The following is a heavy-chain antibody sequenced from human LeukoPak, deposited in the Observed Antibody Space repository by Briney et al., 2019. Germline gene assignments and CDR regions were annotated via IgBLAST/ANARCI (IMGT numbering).Heavy chain of an antibody. V-gene: IGHV3-21*01. CDR3: ARDSSGWYHVLDY. CDR2: ISSSSSYI. D-gene: IGHD6-19*01. CDR1: GFTFSSYS. Sequence: GGSLRLSCAASGFTFSSYSMNWVRQAPGKGLEWVSSISSSSSYIYYADSVKGRFTISRDNAKNSLYLQMNSLRAEDTAVYYCARDSSGWYHVLDYWGQGTLVTVSS. J-gene: IGHJ4*02.